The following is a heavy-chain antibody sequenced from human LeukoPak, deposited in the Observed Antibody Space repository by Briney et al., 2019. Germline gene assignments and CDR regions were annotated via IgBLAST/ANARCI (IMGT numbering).Heavy chain of an antibody. CDR3: ARGYSGSGNYPY. CDR1: GYTFTGYY. V-gene: IGHV1-2*02. D-gene: IGHD3-10*01. Sequence: GASVKVSCKASGYTFTGYYMHWVRQAPGQGLEWMGWINPNSGGTNYAQKFQGRVTMTRDTSISTAYMELTRLRFDDTAVYYCARGYSGSGNYPYWGQGTLVTVSS. J-gene: IGHJ4*02. CDR2: INPNSGGT.